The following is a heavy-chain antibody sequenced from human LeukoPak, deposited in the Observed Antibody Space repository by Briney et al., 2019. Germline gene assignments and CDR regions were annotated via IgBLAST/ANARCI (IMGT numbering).Heavy chain of an antibody. D-gene: IGHD5-18*01. CDR1: GFTFSSYW. V-gene: IGHV3-7*01. Sequence: GGSLRLSCAASGFTFSSYWMSWVRQAPGKGLEWVANIKQDGSEKYYVDSVKGRFTISRDNAKNSLYLQMNSLRAEDTAVYYCAKDQVRGYSYGIKDYWGQGTLVTVSS. CDR2: IKQDGSEK. CDR3: AKDQVRGYSYGIKDY. J-gene: IGHJ4*02.